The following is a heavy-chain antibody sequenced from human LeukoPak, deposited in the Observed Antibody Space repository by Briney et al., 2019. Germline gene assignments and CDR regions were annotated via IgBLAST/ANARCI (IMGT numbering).Heavy chain of an antibody. J-gene: IGHJ4*02. D-gene: IGHD5-18*01. CDR2: IIPIFGTA. CDR1: GHTFTTYY. V-gene: IGHV1-69*13. Sequence: ASVKVSCKASGHTFTTYYVHLVRQAPGQGLEWMGGIIPIFGTANYAQKFQGRVTITADESTSTAYMELSSLRSEDTAVYYCASKRGYSYGFDYWGQGTLVTVSS. CDR3: ASKRGYSYGFDY.